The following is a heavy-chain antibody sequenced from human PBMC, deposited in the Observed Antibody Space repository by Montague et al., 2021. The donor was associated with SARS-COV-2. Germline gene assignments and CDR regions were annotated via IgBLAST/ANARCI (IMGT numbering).Heavy chain of an antibody. J-gene: IGHJ3*01. D-gene: IGHD4-11*01. V-gene: IGHV4-39*02. CDR3: AIRGRNLLPGVTTIGGFDF. CDR1: GGSISSSNYY. CDR2: IYDSGST. Sequence: SETLSLTCTVSGGSISSSNYYWDWIRQPPGKGLEWIGSIYDSGSTYYNPSLKSRVTISVDTSKNHFSLKLSSVTAADTAVYYCAIRGRNLLPGVTTIGGFDFWGQGTMVTVSS.